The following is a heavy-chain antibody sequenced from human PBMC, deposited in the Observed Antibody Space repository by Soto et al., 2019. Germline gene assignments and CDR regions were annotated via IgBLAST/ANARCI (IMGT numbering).Heavy chain of an antibody. J-gene: IGHJ4*02. CDR2: ISYDGSNK. Sequence: GGSLRLSCVASGFTFSSYAMHWVRQAPGKGLEWVAVISYDGSNKYYADSVKGRFTISRDNSKNTLYLQMNSLRAEDTAVYYCARVGIAAAGTYYFDYWGQGTLVTVSS. V-gene: IGHV3-30-3*01. CDR3: ARVGIAAAGTYYFDY. D-gene: IGHD6-13*01. CDR1: GFTFSSYA.